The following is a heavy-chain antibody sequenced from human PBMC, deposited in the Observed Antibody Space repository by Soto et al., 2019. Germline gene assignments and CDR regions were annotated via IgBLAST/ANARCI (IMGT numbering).Heavy chain of an antibody. CDR2: IYYSGST. D-gene: IGHD4-17*01. CDR3: SRDHYGGNSYYYGMDV. J-gene: IGHJ6*02. CDR1: GGSISGGGYY. Sequence: SETLSLTCTVSGGSISGGGYYWSWIRQHPGRGLEWIGYIYYSGSTYYNPSLKSRVTISVDTSKNQFSLKLSPVTAAATAVDYRSRDHYGGNSYYYGMDVWGQGTTVTAS. V-gene: IGHV4-31*03.